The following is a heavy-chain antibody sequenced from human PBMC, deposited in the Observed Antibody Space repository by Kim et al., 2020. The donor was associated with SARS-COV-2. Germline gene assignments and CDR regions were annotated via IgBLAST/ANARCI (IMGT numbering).Heavy chain of an antibody. CDR3: SRGAAAYYYYGWGV. D-gene: IGHD2-15*01. CDR1: GGSFSDYY. CDR2: VYRSGST. J-gene: IGHJ6*02. Sequence: SETLSLTCVVNGGSFSDYYWTWIRQPPGKGLEWIGEVYRSGSTNYNPSLKSRVTMSVDTSKNQFSLKMRSVTAADTAAYYCSRGAAAYYYYGWGVWGQWT. V-gene: IGHV4-34*01.